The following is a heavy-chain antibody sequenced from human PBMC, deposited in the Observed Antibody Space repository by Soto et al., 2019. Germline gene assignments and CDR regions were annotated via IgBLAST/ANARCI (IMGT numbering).Heavy chain of an antibody. CDR3: TRDSLAVTTGVYYYYYYYMDV. Sequence: GGSLRLSCTASGFTFGDYAMSWFRQAPGKGLEWVGFIRSKAYGGTTEYAASVKGRFTISRDDSKSIAYLQMNSLKTEDTAVYYCTRDSLAVTTGVYYYYYYYMDVWGKGTTVTVSS. V-gene: IGHV3-49*03. J-gene: IGHJ6*03. CDR2: IRSKAYGGTT. D-gene: IGHD4-17*01. CDR1: GFTFGDYA.